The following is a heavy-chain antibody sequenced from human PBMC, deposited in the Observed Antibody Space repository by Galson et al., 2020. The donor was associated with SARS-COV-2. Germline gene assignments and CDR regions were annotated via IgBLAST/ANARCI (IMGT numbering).Heavy chain of an antibody. CDR1: GYTFSNFY. J-gene: IGHJ4*02. Sequence: ASVKVSCTASGYTFSNFYIHWGRQAPGRGLEWMGIVIPGGGRATYAPQLKGRRTMTTDTSTSTVDMELTSLTSDDTAVYYCARRGHLAAARILNYFDCWGQGTLVTFSS. D-gene: IGHD6-25*01. V-gene: IGHV1-46*03. CDR3: ARRGHLAAARILNYFDC. CDR2: VIPGGGRA.